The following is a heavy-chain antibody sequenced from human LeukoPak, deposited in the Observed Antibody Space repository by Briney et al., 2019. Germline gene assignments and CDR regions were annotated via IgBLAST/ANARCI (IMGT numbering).Heavy chain of an antibody. D-gene: IGHD2-21*01. CDR1: GFTFRSYA. CDR2: ISINGGSP. Sequence: GGSLRPSCAASGFTFRSYAMHWVRQAPGKGLEYVLAISINGGSPFYANSVKGRFTISRDNSKNTLYLQIASRRAEDLALIYFARAVWAFDYWGQGTMVTVSS. CDR3: ARAVWAFDY. V-gene: IGHV3-64*01. J-gene: IGHJ3*01.